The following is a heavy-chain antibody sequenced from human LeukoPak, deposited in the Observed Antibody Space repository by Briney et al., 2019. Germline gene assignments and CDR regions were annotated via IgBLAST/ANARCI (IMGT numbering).Heavy chain of an antibody. CDR3: ARRPQSGYATFDP. CDR2: IYYSGST. D-gene: IGHD5-12*01. CDR1: GGSISSYY. V-gene: IGHV4-59*01. J-gene: IGHJ5*02. Sequence: SETLSLTCTVSGGSISSYYWSWIRQPPGKGLEWTGYIYYSGSTNYNPSLKSRVTISVDTSKNQFSLKLSSVTAADTAVYYCARRPQSGYATFDPWGQGTLVTVSS.